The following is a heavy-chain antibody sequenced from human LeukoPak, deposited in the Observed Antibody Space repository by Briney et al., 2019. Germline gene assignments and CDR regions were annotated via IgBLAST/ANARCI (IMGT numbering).Heavy chain of an antibody. V-gene: IGHV3-21*01. CDR1: GFTFSSYS. CDR2: ISSSSSYI. D-gene: IGHD2-2*01. Sequence: PGGSLRLSXAASGFTFSSYSMNWVRQTPGKGLEWVSSISSSSSYIYYADSVKGRFTISRDNAKNSLYLQMNSLRAEDTAVYYCARVKDIVVVPAARSNGVFGYWGQGTLVTVSS. J-gene: IGHJ4*02. CDR3: ARVKDIVVVPAARSNGVFGY.